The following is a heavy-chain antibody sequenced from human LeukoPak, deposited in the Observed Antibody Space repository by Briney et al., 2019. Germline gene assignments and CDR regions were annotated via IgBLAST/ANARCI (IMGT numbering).Heavy chain of an antibody. CDR1: GFTFSSYS. CDR2: ISSSSSTI. D-gene: IGHD2-15*01. V-gene: IGHV3-48*04. Sequence: GGSLRLSCAAPGFTFSSYSMNWVRQAPGKGLEWVSYISSSSSTIYYADSVKGRFTISRDNAKNSLYLQMNSLRAEDTAVYYCAKPPYGGYAFDVWGQGTMVTVSS. CDR3: AKPPYGGYAFDV. J-gene: IGHJ3*01.